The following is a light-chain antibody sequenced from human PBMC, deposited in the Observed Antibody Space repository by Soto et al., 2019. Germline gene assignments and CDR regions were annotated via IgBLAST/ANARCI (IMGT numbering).Light chain of an antibody. CDR3: CSYAGSSAV. Sequence: QSALTQPRSVSGSPGQSVTISCTGTSSDVGGYNYVSWYQQHPGKAPKLMIYDVSKRPSGVPDRFSGSKSGNTASLTISGLQAEDEADYSCCSYAGSSAVFGGGTQLTVL. V-gene: IGLV2-11*01. CDR2: DVS. J-gene: IGLJ7*01. CDR1: SSDVGGYNY.